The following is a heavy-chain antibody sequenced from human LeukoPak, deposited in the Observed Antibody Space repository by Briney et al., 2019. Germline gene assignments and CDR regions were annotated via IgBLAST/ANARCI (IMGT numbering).Heavy chain of an antibody. CDR3: AKKVSISSGWYLDY. Sequence: GGSLRLSCAASGFTFSSYAMSWVRQAPGKELEWVSAISGSGGSTYYADSVKGRFTISRDNSKNTLCLQMNSLRAEDTAIYYCAKKVSISSGWYLDYWGQGTLVTVSS. CDR2: ISGSGGST. J-gene: IGHJ4*02. CDR1: GFTFSSYA. D-gene: IGHD6-19*01. V-gene: IGHV3-23*01.